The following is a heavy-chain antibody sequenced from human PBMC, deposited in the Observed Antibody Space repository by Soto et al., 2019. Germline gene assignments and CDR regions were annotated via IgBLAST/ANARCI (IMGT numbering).Heavy chain of an antibody. D-gene: IGHD6-13*01. V-gene: IGHV3-9*01. CDR2: ISWNSGSL. CDR1: GFTFDDYA. Sequence: LRLSCAAAGFTFDDYAMHWVRQTPGKGLEWVSGISWNSGSLDYADSVKGRFTISRDNAKNSLYLQMNSLRAEDTAMYYCAKDKYISSGPFDYWGQGTLVTVSS. J-gene: IGHJ4*02. CDR3: AKDKYISSGPFDY.